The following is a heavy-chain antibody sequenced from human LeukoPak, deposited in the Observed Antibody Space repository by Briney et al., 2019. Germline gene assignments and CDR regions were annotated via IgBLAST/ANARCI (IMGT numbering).Heavy chain of an antibody. Sequence: GGSLRLSCAASGFTFSSYAMHGVRQAPGKGLEWVAVISYDGSNKYYADSVKGRFTISRDNSKNTLYLQMNSLRAEDTAVYYCVRIRLNYDFWSGSPSWFDPWGQGTLVTVSS. CDR1: GFTFSSYA. V-gene: IGHV3-30*04. CDR3: VRIRLNYDFWSGSPSWFDP. CDR2: ISYDGSNK. D-gene: IGHD3-3*01. J-gene: IGHJ5*02.